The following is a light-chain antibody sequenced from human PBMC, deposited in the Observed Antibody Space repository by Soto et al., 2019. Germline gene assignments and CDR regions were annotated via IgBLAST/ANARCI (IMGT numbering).Light chain of an antibody. CDR2: GAS. Sequence: EIVLTQSPGTLSLSPGERATLSCRASQSVNSNYLAWYQQKRGQAPRLLIYGASSRATGIPDRFSGSGSGPDFTLTISRLEPEDFAVYFCQHYGDSPWTFGQGTKVDIK. V-gene: IGKV3-20*01. J-gene: IGKJ1*01. CDR1: QSVNSNY. CDR3: QHYGDSPWT.